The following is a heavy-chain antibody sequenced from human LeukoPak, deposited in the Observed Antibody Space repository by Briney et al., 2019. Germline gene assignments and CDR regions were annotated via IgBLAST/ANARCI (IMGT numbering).Heavy chain of an antibody. Sequence: GGSVKVSCKASGYTFTGSYMHWVGRAPGQGVEWMGWINPNSGGTNYAQKFQGRVTMNRDTSISTAYMELSSLRSEDTAVYYFARDHRDGYAASDIWGQGKMAPVSS. CDR1: GYTFTGSY. D-gene: IGHD5-24*01. V-gene: IGHV1-2*02. CDR2: INPNSGGT. CDR3: ARDHRDGYAASDI. J-gene: IGHJ3*02.